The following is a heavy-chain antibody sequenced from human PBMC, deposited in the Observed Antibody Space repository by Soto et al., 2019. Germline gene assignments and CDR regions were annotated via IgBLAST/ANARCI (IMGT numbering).Heavy chain of an antibody. CDR1: GGSISSGGYY. V-gene: IGHV4-31*02. Sequence: PSETLSLTCTVSGGSISSGGYYWSWIRQHPGKGLEWIGYIYYSGSTYYNPSLKSRVTISVDTSKNQFSLKLSSVTAADTAVYYCASHRGYSGYDLWSWGQGTLVTVSS. D-gene: IGHD5-12*01. CDR3: ASHRGYSGYDLWS. J-gene: IGHJ4*02. CDR2: IYYSGST.